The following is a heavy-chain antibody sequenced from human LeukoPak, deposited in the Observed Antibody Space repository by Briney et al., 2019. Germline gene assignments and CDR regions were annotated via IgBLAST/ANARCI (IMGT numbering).Heavy chain of an antibody. V-gene: IGHV4-4*02. J-gene: IGHJ5*02. D-gene: IGHD6-19*01. CDR1: GVSISSNNW. CDR3: ARDPGEYGSSSGWFDP. Sequence: SGTLSLTCAVSGVSISSNNWWSWVRQPPGKGLEWIGEMYHSGNTKYNPSLKSRVTISVDKSKNQFSLKLTSVTAADTAVYYCARDPGEYGSSSGWFDPWGQGTLVTVSS. CDR2: MYHSGNT.